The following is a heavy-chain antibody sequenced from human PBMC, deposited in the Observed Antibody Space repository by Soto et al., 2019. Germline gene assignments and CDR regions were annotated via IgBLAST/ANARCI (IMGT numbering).Heavy chain of an antibody. V-gene: IGHV4-4*02. CDR3: ARKAWVRFDY. Sequence: SETLSLTCAVSGDSISSSVWWSWVRQPPGKGLEWIGEVFHTGDTYFNPSLRSRVAMSVDKSTNEFSLKVTSVTAADTAIYYCARKAWVRFDYWGQGALVTVSS. CDR2: VFHTGDT. J-gene: IGHJ4*02. CDR1: GDSISSSVW. D-gene: IGHD7-27*01.